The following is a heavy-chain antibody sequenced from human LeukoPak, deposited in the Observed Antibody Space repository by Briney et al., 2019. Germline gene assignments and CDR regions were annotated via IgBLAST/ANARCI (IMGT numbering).Heavy chain of an antibody. CDR2: MNPDSANT. Sequence: ASVEVSCKASGYTFTSYDINWVRQATGQGLEWMGWMNPDSANTGYAQKLQGRVTMTGNTSISTAYMELSSLRSEDTAVYYCARGLRGYSYGYLASFDYWGQGTLVTVSS. J-gene: IGHJ4*01. D-gene: IGHD5-18*01. CDR3: ARGLRGYSYGYLASFDY. V-gene: IGHV1-8*01. CDR1: GYTFTSYD.